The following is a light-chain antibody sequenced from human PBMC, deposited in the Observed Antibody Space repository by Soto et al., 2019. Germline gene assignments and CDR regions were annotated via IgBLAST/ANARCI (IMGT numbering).Light chain of an antibody. CDR2: GAS. CDR3: QQYGISIT. J-gene: IGKJ5*01. Sequence: VMTQSPGTLSLSPGERATLSCRASQSVSSSYLAWYQQKPGQAPRRLIYGASRRATGIPDRFSGSGSGTDFTLTISSLEPEDFAVYFSQQYGISITFGQGTRLEIK. CDR1: QSVSSSY. V-gene: IGKV3-20*01.